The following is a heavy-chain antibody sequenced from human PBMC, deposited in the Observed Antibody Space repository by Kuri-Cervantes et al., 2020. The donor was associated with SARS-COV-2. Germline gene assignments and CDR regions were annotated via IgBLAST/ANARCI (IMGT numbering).Heavy chain of an antibody. Sequence: SETLSLTCTVSGGSISSYYWSWIRQPPGKGLEWIGYIYYSGSTNYNPSLKSRVTISVDTSKNQFSLKLSSVTAADTAVYYCARVKVKLAAAGNYYYMDVWGKGTTVTVSS. V-gene: IGHV4-59*01. CDR1: GGSISSYY. CDR2: IYYSGST. J-gene: IGHJ6*03. CDR3: ARVKVKLAAAGNYYYMDV. D-gene: IGHD6-13*01.